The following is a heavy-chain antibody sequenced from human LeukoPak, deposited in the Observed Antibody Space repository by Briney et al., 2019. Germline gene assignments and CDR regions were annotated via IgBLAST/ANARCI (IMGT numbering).Heavy chain of an antibody. CDR1: GYTFTGYY. Sequence: ASVKVSCKASGYTFTGYYMHWVRQAPGQGLEWMGRINPNSGGTNYAQKFQGRVTMTRDTSISTAYMELSRLRSDETAVYYCARGYCSGGSCYSGAFDIWGQGTMVTVSS. CDR2: INPNSGGT. CDR3: ARGYCSGGSCYSGAFDI. V-gene: IGHV1-2*06. D-gene: IGHD2-15*01. J-gene: IGHJ3*02.